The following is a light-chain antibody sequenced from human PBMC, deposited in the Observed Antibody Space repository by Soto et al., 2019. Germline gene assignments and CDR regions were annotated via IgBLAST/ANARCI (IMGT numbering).Light chain of an antibody. V-gene: IGKV1-39*01. J-gene: IGKJ1*01. CDR2: AAS. CDR1: PPINNY. Sequence: DIQMTQSPSSLSASVGDRVTITCRASPPINNYVNWYQQKPGQAPKLLIYAASTLQSGVPSRFSGSGSGTDFTLTISSVQPEDFETYYCQQSYSAPQTFGQGTKVDIK. CDR3: QQSYSAPQT.